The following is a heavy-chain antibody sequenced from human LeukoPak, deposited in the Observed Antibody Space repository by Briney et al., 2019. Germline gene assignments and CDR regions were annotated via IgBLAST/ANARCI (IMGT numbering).Heavy chain of an antibody. Sequence: PGRSLRLSCAASGFTFSSYGMHWVRQAPGKGLEWVAVIWYDGSNKYYADSVKGRFTISRDNSKNTLYLQMNSLRAADTAVYYCAMWIQVWKFDYWGQGTLVTVSS. CDR2: IWYDGSNK. V-gene: IGHV3-33*01. CDR1: GFTFSSYG. CDR3: AMWIQVWKFDY. J-gene: IGHJ4*02. D-gene: IGHD5-18*01.